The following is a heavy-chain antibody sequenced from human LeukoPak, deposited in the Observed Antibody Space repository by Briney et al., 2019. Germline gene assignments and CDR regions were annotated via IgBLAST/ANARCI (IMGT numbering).Heavy chain of an antibody. Sequence: ASVKVSCKASGYTFTVYYMHWVRQAPGQGLEWMGWINPNSGGTNFAQKFQGRVTMTRDTSISTAYMELSRLRSDDTAVYYCARDRGYDFWGGYAFDIWGQGTMVTVSS. D-gene: IGHD3-3*01. J-gene: IGHJ3*02. V-gene: IGHV1-2*02. CDR2: INPNSGGT. CDR1: GYTFTVYY. CDR3: ARDRGYDFWGGYAFDI.